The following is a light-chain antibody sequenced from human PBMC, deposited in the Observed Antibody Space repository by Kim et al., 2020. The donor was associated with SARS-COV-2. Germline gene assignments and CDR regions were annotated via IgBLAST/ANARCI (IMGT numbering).Light chain of an antibody. CDR3: QQSYSTPLYT. CDR2: AAS. CDR1: QSISSY. Sequence: ASVGDRVTITCRASQSISSYLNWYQQKPGKAPKLLIYAASSLQSGVPSRFSGSGSGTDFTLTISSLQPEDFATYYCQQSYSTPLYTFGQGTKLEIK. J-gene: IGKJ2*01. V-gene: IGKV1-39*01.